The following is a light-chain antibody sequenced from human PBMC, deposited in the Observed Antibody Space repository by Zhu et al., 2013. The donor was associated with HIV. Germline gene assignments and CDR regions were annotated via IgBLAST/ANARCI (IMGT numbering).Light chain of an antibody. Sequence: IQLTQSPSSLSASVGDRVTITCRASPGISTYLAWYQQKPGKAPKLLIYAASTLQSGVPSRFSGRGSGTEFTLTISSLQPEDAATYYCLQHHSHPRSFGQGTRVEIK. CDR2: AAS. V-gene: IGKV1-9*01. J-gene: IGKJ2*01. CDR1: PGISTY. CDR3: LQHHSHPRS.